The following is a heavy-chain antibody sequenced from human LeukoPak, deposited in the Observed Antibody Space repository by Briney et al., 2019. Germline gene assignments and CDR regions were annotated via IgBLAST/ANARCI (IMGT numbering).Heavy chain of an antibody. CDR3: ARGEVVVPAAIGPFDY. CDR1: RDTFSSYA. D-gene: IGHD2-2*01. J-gene: IGHJ4*02. V-gene: IGHV1-69*04. CDR2: IIPIFGIA. Sequence: SVKVSCKAARDTFSSYAISWVRQAPGQGLEWMGRIIPIFGIANYAQKFQGRVTITADKSTSTAYMELSSLRSEDTAVYYCARGEVVVPAAIGPFDYWGQGTLVTVSS.